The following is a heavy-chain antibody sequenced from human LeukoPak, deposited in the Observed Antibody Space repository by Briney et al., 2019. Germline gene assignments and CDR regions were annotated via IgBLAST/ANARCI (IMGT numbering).Heavy chain of an antibody. D-gene: IGHD2-8*01. CDR3: AKDIQCTY. CDR2: ISPTGGNT. CDR1: GFTFSSAA. J-gene: IGHJ4*02. V-gene: IGHV3-23*01. Sequence: GGSLRLSCAASGFTFSSAAMTWVRQAPGKGLEWVSLISPTGGNTFYADSVKGRFTISRDNSKNTLYLEMNSLRAEDTAVYFCAKDIQCTYWGQGALVTVSS.